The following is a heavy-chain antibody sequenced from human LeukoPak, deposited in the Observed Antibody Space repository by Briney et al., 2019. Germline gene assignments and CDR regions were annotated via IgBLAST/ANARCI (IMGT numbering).Heavy chain of an antibody. D-gene: IGHD5-24*01. CDR1: GGSFSGYY. V-gene: IGHV4-34*01. CDR2: INHSGST. J-gene: IGHJ4*02. CDR3: AREGRWLQLYYFDY. Sequence: SETLSLTCAVYGGSFSGYYWSWIRQPPGKGLEWIGEINHSGSTNYNPSLKSRVTISVDTSKNQFSLKLSSVTAADTAVYYCAREGRWLQLYYFDYWGQGTLVSV.